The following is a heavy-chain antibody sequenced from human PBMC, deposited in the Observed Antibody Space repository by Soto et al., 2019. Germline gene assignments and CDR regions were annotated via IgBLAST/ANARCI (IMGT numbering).Heavy chain of an antibody. J-gene: IGHJ4*02. CDR3: AKARYSGSYWTFDY. D-gene: IGHD1-26*01. V-gene: IGHV3-23*01. CDR2: ISGSGGST. CDR1: GFTFSIYA. Sequence: TGGSGLSCAASGFTFSIYAMSWVRQAPGKGLEWVSAISGSGGSTYYADSVKGRFTISRDNSKNTLYLQMNSLRAEDTAVYYCAKARYSGSYWTFDYWGQGTLVTVSS.